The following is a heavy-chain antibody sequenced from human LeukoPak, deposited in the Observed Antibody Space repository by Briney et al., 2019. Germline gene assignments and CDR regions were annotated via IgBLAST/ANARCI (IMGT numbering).Heavy chain of an antibody. Sequence: PSETPSLTCTVSGDSISSYYWSWVRQPAGKGLEWIGRIHPSGSTNYNPSLKSRVTLSVDTSKNQFSLKLSSMTAADTAVYYCARGPPPDFDYWGRGTLVTVSS. J-gene: IGHJ4*02. CDR1: GDSISSYY. V-gene: IGHV4-4*07. CDR3: ARGPPPDFDY. CDR2: IHPSGST.